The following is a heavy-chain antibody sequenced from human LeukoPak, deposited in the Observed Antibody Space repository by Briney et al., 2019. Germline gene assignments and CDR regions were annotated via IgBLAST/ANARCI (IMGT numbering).Heavy chain of an antibody. CDR1: GFTLTTYA. CDR2: IGPSGST. CDR3: AKRGGNYIGFDY. J-gene: IGHJ4*02. D-gene: IGHD1-26*01. V-gene: IGHV3-23*01. Sequence: PGGSLRLSCALSGFTLTTYAMSWVRQAPGKGLAWVSAIGPSGSTFYADSVKGRFTISRDNSKYTLYLQMNSLRVDDTAVYYCAKRGGNYIGFDYWGQGTLVTVSS.